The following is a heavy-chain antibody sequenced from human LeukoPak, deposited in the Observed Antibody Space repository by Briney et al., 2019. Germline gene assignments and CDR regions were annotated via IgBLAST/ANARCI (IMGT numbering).Heavy chain of an antibody. V-gene: IGHV1-18*04. Sequence: ASVMISCRASSYFTSGYYINYGVQAAGQGVQGLVWISAYNGNTHDAQKLHGRVTMTTDTSTSTAYIELRRLRSDHTAVYYCPRGFVEVGATIFDYWGQGTLVTVSS. CDR2: ISAYNGNT. CDR1: SYFTSGYY. CDR3: PRGFVEVGATIFDY. D-gene: IGHD1-26*01. J-gene: IGHJ4*02.